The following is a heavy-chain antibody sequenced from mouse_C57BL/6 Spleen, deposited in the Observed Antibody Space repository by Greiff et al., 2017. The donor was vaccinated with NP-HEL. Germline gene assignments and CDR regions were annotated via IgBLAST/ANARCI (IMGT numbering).Heavy chain of an antibody. CDR1: GYTFTSYW. CDR3: ARSIDYGSSFDY. J-gene: IGHJ2*01. CDR2: IDPSDSET. D-gene: IGHD1-1*01. Sequence: QVQLQQPGAELVRPGSSVKLSCKASGYTFTSYWMHWVKQRPIQGLEWIGNIDPSDSETHYNQKFKDKATLTVDKSSSTAYMQRSSLTSEDSAVYYCARSIDYGSSFDYWGQGTTLTVSS. V-gene: IGHV1-52*01.